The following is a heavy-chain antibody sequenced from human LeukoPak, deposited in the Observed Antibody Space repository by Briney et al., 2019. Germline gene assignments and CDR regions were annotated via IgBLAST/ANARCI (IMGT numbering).Heavy chain of an antibody. CDR3: AREQRTFDY. Sequence: LPGGSLRLSCVASGFTFSNYWMNWVRQAPGKGLEWVANIKPDGGEQYYVDSVKGRFTISRDNADNSLYLQLGSLRAEDTAVYYCAREQRTFDYWGQGILVTVSS. V-gene: IGHV3-7*03. CDR1: GFTFSNYW. CDR2: IKPDGGEQ. J-gene: IGHJ4*02. D-gene: IGHD5-24*01.